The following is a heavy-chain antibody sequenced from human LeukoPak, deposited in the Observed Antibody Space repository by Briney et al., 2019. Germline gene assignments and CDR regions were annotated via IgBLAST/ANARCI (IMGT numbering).Heavy chain of an antibody. D-gene: IGHD2-2*01. CDR2: IKEDGRGK. Sequence: GGSLRLSCAVSGFTFSSYWMTWVRQAPGKGLEWVPNIKEDGRGKNSMDSGKGRFTTSRDKSKNTLYLQMNSLRAEDTAVYYCAKGVVVAPDVTPFDYWGQGTLVTVSS. CDR3: AKGVVVAPDVTPFDY. V-gene: IGHV3-7*03. CDR1: GFTFSSYW. J-gene: IGHJ4*02.